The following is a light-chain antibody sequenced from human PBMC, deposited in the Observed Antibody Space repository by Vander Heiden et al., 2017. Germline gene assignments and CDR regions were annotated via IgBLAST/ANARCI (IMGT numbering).Light chain of an antibody. J-gene: IGKJ2*01. Sequence: DIQMTQSPSTLSASVGDRLTLTCRASQTIPSYLAWYQQKPGEAPKLLIYKASNLESGVPSRFSGSGSWTEFTLTISSLQPDDFATYYCHQYNDYSGGTFGQGTKVEIK. CDR1: QTIPSY. CDR2: KAS. CDR3: HQYNDYSGGT. V-gene: IGKV1-5*03.